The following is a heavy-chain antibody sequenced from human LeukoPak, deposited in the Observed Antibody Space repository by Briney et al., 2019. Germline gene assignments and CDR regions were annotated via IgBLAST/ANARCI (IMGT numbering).Heavy chain of an antibody. Sequence: GASVKVSCKASGGTFSSYAISWVRQAPGQGLEWMGRIIPILGIANYAQKFQGRVTITADKSTTTAYMELSSLRSEDTAVYYCARVRVTGGYYYGMDVWGQGTTVTVSS. CDR3: ARVRVTGGYYYGMDV. CDR1: GGTFSSYA. D-gene: IGHD7-27*01. CDR2: IIPILGIA. V-gene: IGHV1-69*04. J-gene: IGHJ6*02.